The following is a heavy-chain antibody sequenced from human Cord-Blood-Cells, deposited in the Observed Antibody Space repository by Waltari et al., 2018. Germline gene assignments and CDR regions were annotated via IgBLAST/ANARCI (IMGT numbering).Heavy chain of an antibody. CDR2: FDPEDGET. CDR3: ATGLNRYYDSSGYPDAFDI. J-gene: IGHJ3*02. Sequence: QVQLVQSGAEVKKPGASVKVSCKVSGYTLTELPMHWVRQAPGKGLEWMGGFDPEDGETIYAQKFQGRVTMTEDTSTDTAYMELSSLRSEDTAVYYCATGLNRYYDSSGYPDAFDIWGQGTMVTVSS. D-gene: IGHD3-22*01. V-gene: IGHV1-24*01. CDR1: GYTLTELP.